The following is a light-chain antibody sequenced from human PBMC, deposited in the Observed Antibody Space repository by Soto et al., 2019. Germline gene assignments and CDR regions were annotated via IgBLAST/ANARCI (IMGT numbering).Light chain of an antibody. Sequence: DIHMTKCSSHRPGSVGDRVARSCGASQTISSWLAWYQQKPGKAPKLLIYKASTLKSGVPSRFSGSGSGTDFTLTISSLQPEDFATYYCIQDYNYPQTFGQGTKVDIK. CDR1: QTISSW. CDR2: KAS. CDR3: IQDYNYPQT. V-gene: IGKV1-5*03. J-gene: IGKJ1*01.